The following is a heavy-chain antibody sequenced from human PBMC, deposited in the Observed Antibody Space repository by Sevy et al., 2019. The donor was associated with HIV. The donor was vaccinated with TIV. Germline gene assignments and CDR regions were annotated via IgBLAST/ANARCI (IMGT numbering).Heavy chain of an antibody. Sequence: GGSLRLSCAVSGFSFDSYGMTWVRQAPGKGLEWVSAISGSGTRTYYADSVKGRFSISRDNSKNRLYLQMNSLRSEDTAISYCAKWGGGHYDPDEIGYYFYYYNMDVWGKGTTVTVSS. CDR1: GFSFDSYG. CDR2: ISGSGTRT. J-gene: IGHJ6*03. CDR3: AKWGGGHYDPDEIGYYFYYYNMDV. V-gene: IGHV3-23*01. D-gene: IGHD3-22*01.